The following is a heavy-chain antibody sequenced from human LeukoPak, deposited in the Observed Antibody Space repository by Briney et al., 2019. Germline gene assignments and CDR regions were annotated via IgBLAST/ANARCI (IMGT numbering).Heavy chain of an antibody. CDR3: ARYTEYYFDY. D-gene: IGHD2-2*02. CDR2: MKRDGSEV. Sequence: GGSLRLSCAASGFTFSTYWMTWVRQAPGKGLEWVANMKRDGSEVYYANSVKGHFTISRDNAKNSLYLQMNSLRAEDTAVYYCARYTEYYFDYWGQGALVTVSS. J-gene: IGHJ4*02. CDR1: GFTFSTYW. V-gene: IGHV3-7*01.